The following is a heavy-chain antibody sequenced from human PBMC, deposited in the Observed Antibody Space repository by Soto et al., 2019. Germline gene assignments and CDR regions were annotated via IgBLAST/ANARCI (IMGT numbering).Heavy chain of an antibody. V-gene: IGHV1-46*01. CDR2: INPSGGST. D-gene: IGHD3-16*01. Sequence: ASVKVSCKASGYTFTNYYIHWVRQAPEQGLEWMGIINPSGGSTSYAQKFQGRVTMTRDTSTSTVYMELSSLRSEDTAVYYCARDSVTRRLGTNGDYYGMDVWGQGTTVTVSS. CDR3: ARDSVTRRLGTNGDYYGMDV. J-gene: IGHJ6*02. CDR1: GYTFTNYY.